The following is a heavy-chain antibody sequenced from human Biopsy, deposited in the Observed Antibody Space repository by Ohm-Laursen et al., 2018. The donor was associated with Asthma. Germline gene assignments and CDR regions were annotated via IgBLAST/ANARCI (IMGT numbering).Heavy chain of an antibody. Sequence: SLRLSCTASGFVFSQRGMHWARQGPGKGLEWVALVSSDGHNKYYEDSVKGRFTISRDNSRNRLYLQINRLTVEDSAVYFCARQSGQDYGDSSGFDIWGQGTKVAVSS. D-gene: IGHD3-22*01. J-gene: IGHJ3*02. CDR1: GFVFSQRG. CDR3: ARQSGQDYGDSSGFDI. V-gene: IGHV3-30*03. CDR2: VSSDGHNK.